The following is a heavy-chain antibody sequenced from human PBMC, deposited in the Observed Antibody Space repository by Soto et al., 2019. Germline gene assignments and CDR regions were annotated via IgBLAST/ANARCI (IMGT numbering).Heavy chain of an antibody. D-gene: IGHD6-13*01. Sequence: GGSLRLSCAASGFTFSSYGMHWVRQAPGKGLEWVAVIWYDGSNKYYADSVKGRFTISRANSKNSLYLQMNSLRADATAVYYCARAKSRSYYSYGMDVWAQGSTVTV. CDR1: GFTFSSYG. J-gene: IGHJ6*02. CDR2: IWYDGSNK. V-gene: IGHV3-33*01. CDR3: ARAKSRSYYSYGMDV.